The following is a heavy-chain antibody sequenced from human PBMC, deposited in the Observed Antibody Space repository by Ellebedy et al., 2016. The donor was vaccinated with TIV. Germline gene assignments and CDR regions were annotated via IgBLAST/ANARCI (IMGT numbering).Heavy chain of an antibody. J-gene: IGHJ5*02. D-gene: IGHD4-17*01. Sequence: ASVKVSCXASGYTFTGYYMHWVRQAPGQGLEWLGWINPNSGGTNYAQKFQGRVTMTRDTSISTAYMELSRLRSDDTAVYYCARSYRGYGDYALHHWGQGTLVTVSS. CDR3: ARSYRGYGDYALHH. CDR1: GYTFTGYY. V-gene: IGHV1-2*02. CDR2: INPNSGGT.